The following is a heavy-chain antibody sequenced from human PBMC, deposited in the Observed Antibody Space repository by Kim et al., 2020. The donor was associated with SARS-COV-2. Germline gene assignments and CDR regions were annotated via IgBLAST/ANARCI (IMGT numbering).Heavy chain of an antibody. CDR1: GFTFSNAW. Sequence: GGSLRLSCAASGFTFSNAWMSWVRQAPGKGLEWVGRIKSKTDGGTTDYAAPVKGRFTISRDDSKNTLYLQMNSLKTEDTAVYYCTTEVSYTPPCYFDYWGQGTLVTVSS. D-gene: IGHD2-2*02. J-gene: IGHJ4*02. CDR3: TTEVSYTPPCYFDY. V-gene: IGHV3-15*01. CDR2: IKSKTDGGTT.